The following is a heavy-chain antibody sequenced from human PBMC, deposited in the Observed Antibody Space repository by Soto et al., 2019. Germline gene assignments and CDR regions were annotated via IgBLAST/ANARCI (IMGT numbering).Heavy chain of an antibody. D-gene: IGHD5-12*01. J-gene: IGHJ6*02. Sequence: EVQLVQSAAEVKKPGESLKISCQGSGYNFATHWIGWVRHKAGKGLEWMGIIFPGDAKTRYSPSFQGHITISADKSISIAYLRWSSLKASDTGMYYCATPGGFGMDVWGQGTTVTVSS. V-gene: IGHV5-51*01. CDR2: IFPGDAKT. CDR1: GYNFATHW. CDR3: ATPGGFGMDV.